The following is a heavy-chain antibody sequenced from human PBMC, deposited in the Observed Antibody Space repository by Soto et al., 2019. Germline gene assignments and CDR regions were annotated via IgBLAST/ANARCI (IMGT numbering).Heavy chain of an antibody. Sequence: GASVKVSCKASGYTFTSYGISWVRQAPGQGLEWMGWISAYNGNTNYAQKLQGRVTMTTDTSTSTAYMELRSLRSDDTAVYYCARDTVDTAIRVPFDPWGQGTLVTVSS. V-gene: IGHV1-18*01. CDR3: ARDTVDTAIRVPFDP. CDR2: ISAYNGNT. D-gene: IGHD5-18*01. CDR1: GYTFTSYG. J-gene: IGHJ5*02.